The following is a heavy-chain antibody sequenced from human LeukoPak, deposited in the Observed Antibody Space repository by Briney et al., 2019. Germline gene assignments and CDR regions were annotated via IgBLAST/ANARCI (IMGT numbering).Heavy chain of an antibody. V-gene: IGHV4-59*01. CDR3: ARWKYVDYERTFDY. Sequence: SETLSLTCTVSGGSISSNFWSWIRQPPGKRLEWIGLIYYSGSTIYNPSLNSRVTISIDTSKNEVSLKLTSATAADTAIYYCARWKYVDYERTFDYWGQGTLVTVSS. CDR1: GGSISSNF. D-gene: IGHD4-17*01. CDR2: IYYSGST. J-gene: IGHJ4*02.